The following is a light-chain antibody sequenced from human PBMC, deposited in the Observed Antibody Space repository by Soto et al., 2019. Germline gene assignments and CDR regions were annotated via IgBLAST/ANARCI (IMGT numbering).Light chain of an antibody. CDR2: ATS. J-gene: IGKJ5*01. V-gene: IGKV1-39*01. Sequence: DIQVTQSPSSLSASVGDRVTITCRASQSVTTYLNWYQQKPGKAPNLLIFATSSLQSGVPSRFSGSGSGTDFTLTISSLQPEDFATYYCQQANSFPITFGQGTRLEIK. CDR1: QSVTTY. CDR3: QQANSFPIT.